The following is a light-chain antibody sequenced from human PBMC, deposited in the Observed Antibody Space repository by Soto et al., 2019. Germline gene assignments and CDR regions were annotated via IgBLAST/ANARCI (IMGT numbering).Light chain of an antibody. CDR1: TSDVGGYYY. J-gene: IGLJ1*01. V-gene: IGLV2-11*01. CDR3: CSYAGDSYV. CDR2: DVS. Sequence: QSVLTQPRSVSGSPGQSVAISCTGTTSDVGGYYYVSWHQQHPGKAPKLIIFDVSKRPSGVPDRFSGSKSGNTASLTISGLQAEDEADYFCCSYAGDSYVFGSGTKVTVL.